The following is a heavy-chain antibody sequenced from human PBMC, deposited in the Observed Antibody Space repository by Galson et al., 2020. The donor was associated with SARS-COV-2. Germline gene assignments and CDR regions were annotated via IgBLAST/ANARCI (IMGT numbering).Heavy chain of an antibody. CDR3: ARSSITVTTFYMDDYYMDV. CDR1: GDSVSSNSAA. J-gene: IGHJ6*03. D-gene: IGHD1-20*01. CDR2: TYYRSKWYN. V-gene: IGHV6-1*01. Sequence: LQTLSLTCAISGDSVSSNSAAWNWIRQSPSRGLEWLGRTYYRSKWYNAYAVSVKSRITINPDTSKNQFSLQLNSVTPEDTAVYYCARSSITVTTFYMDDYYMDVWGKGTTVTVSS.